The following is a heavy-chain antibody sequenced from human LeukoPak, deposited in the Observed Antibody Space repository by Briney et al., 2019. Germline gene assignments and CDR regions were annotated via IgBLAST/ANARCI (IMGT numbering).Heavy chain of an antibody. CDR3: ARGRNIAVAGTRWFDH. CDR1: VYTFTGYY. J-gene: IGHJ5*02. Sequence: AAVTVSFTASVYTFTGYYMHWVRQAPGQGREWMGWINPNSGGTDYAQKFQGRVTMTRDTSISTAYMELSRLRSDDTAVYYCARGRNIAVAGTRWFDHWGQGTLVTVSS. D-gene: IGHD6-19*01. CDR2: INPNSGGT. V-gene: IGHV1-2*02.